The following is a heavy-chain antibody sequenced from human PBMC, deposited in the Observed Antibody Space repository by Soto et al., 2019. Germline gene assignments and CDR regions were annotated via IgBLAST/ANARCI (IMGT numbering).Heavy chain of an antibody. V-gene: IGHV1-69*12. CDR3: ARDRSGARFTAAGGNYYYGMDV. Sequence: QVQLVQSGAEVKKPGSSVKVSCKASGGTFSSYAISWVRQAPGQGLEWMGGIIPIFGTANYAQKFQGRVTITADESTSTASMELSSLRSEDTAVYYCARDRSGARFTAAGGNYYYGMDVWGQGTTVTVSS. J-gene: IGHJ6*02. CDR2: IIPIFGTA. D-gene: IGHD6-13*01. CDR1: GGTFSSYA.